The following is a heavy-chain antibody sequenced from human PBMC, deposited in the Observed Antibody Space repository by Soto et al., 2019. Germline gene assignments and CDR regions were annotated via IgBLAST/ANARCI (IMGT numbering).Heavy chain of an antibody. J-gene: IGHJ4*02. CDR2: ISSNGETA. Sequence: EVQLAESGGGLVRPGGSLRLSCALSGFTFSSYEMNWVRQAPGKGLEWISYISSNGETAYYADSVKGRFTISRDNAKNSLQLQLNSLSAEDTAVYYCVRGYYYDTSGYYSDFDYWGQGTLVSVSS. CDR3: VRGYYYDTSGYYSDFDY. V-gene: IGHV3-48*03. CDR1: GFTFSSYE. D-gene: IGHD3-22*01.